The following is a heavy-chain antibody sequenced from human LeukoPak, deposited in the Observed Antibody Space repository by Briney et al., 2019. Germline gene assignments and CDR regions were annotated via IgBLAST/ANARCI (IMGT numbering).Heavy chain of an antibody. J-gene: IGHJ2*01. CDR3: ARGNPVVTRTRYWYFDL. CDR2: INPNSGGT. V-gene: IGHV1-2*02. D-gene: IGHD2-15*01. Sequence: ASVKVSCKASGYTFTGYYMHWVRQAPGQGLEWMGWINPNSGGTNYAQKFQGRVTMTRDTSIFTAYMERSRLRSDDTAVYYCARGNPVVTRTRYWYFDLWGRGTLVTVSS. CDR1: GYTFTGYY.